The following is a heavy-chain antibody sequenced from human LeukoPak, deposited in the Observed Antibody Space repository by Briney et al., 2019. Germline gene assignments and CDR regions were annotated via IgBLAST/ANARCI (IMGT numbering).Heavy chain of an antibody. V-gene: IGHV3-21*01. CDR1: GFTVSSNY. CDR2: ISDSGGST. D-gene: IGHD6-6*01. CDR3: ARGFGSSIPYSYYYYLDV. Sequence: GGSLRLSCAASGFTVSSNYMSWVRQAPGKGLECVSSISDSGGSTFYADSVKGRFTISRDNAKNSLYLQMNSLRAEDDTAVYYCARGFGSSIPYSYYYYLDVWGKGTTVTVSS. J-gene: IGHJ6*03.